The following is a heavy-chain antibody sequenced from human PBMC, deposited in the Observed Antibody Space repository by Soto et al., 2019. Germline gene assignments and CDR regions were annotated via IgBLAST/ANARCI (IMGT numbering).Heavy chain of an antibody. CDR2: INHSGST. CDR3: ARVAPRPFCSSTSCYSFRWFDS. D-gene: IGHD2-2*01. Sequence: SETLSLTCAVYGGSFSGYYWSWIRQPPGKGLEWIGEINHSGSTNYNPSLKSRVTISVDTSKNQFSLKLSSVTAADTAAYYCARVAPRPFCSSTSCYSFRWFDSWGQGTLVTVSS. J-gene: IGHJ5*01. V-gene: IGHV4-34*01. CDR1: GGSFSGYY.